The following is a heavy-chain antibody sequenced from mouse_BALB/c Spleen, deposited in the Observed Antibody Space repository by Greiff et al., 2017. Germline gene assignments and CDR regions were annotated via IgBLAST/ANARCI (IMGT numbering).Heavy chain of an antibody. Sequence: QVQLQQSGPGLVAPSQSLSITCTVSGFSLTSYGVHWVRQPPGKGLEWLGVIWAGGSTNYNSALMSRLSISKDNSKSQVFLKMNSLQTDDTAMYYCARGGLYGNYEYYAMDYWGQGTSVTVSS. CDR2: IWAGGST. CDR1: GFSLTSYG. J-gene: IGHJ4*01. D-gene: IGHD2-1*01. V-gene: IGHV2-9*02. CDR3: ARGGLYGNYEYYAMDY.